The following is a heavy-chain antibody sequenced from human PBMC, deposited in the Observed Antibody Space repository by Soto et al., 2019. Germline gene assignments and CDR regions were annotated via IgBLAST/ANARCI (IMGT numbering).Heavy chain of an antibody. V-gene: IGHV4-38-2*01. D-gene: IGHD4-17*01. CDR2: FYHSGRT. CDR1: GYSISRGYY. CDR3: AGDYGTVQNYFDF. J-gene: IGHJ4*02. Sequence: SETLSLTCVVSGYSISRGYYWGWIRQPPGKGPEWIGSFYHSGRTYYNPSLKSRVTISVDTSKNQLSLNLSSVTAADTAVYYCAGDYGTVQNYFDFWGPGTLVTVSS.